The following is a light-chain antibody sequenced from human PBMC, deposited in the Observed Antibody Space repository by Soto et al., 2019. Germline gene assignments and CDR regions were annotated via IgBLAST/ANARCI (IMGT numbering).Light chain of an antibody. Sequence: DIEMTQSPSTLSASVGDRVTITCRASQSITTWLAWYQQKPGKAPKLLIYKATNVQTGAPSRFRGSGSGTEFSLTISSLQPEDFAIYYCQQYNDYQYTFGQGTRLEIK. CDR3: QQYNDYQYT. V-gene: IGKV1-5*03. J-gene: IGKJ5*01. CDR1: QSITTW. CDR2: KAT.